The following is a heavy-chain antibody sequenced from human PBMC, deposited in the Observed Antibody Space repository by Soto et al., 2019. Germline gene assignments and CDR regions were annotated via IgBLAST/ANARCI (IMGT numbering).Heavy chain of an antibody. V-gene: IGHV5-51*01. J-gene: IGHJ5*02. D-gene: IGHD6-19*01. CDR1: GYSFTSYW. CDR3: AREPGKGVAVAGLDTNWFDP. CDR2: IYPGDSDT. Sequence: GESLKISCKGSGYSFTSYWIGWVRQMPGKGLEWMGIIYPGDSDTRYSPSFQGQVTISADKSISTAYLQWSSLKASDTAMYYCAREPGKGVAVAGLDTNWFDPWGQGTLVTVSS.